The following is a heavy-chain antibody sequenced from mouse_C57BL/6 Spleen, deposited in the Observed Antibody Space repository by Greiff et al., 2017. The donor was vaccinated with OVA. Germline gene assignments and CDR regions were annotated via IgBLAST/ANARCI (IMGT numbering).Heavy chain of an antibody. D-gene: IGHD3-2*02. J-gene: IGHJ2*01. CDR2: IYPGDGDT. CDR1: GYAFSSSW. CDR3: ARGKQLRPYYFDY. V-gene: IGHV1-82*01. Sequence: QVQLQQSGPELVKPGASVKISCKASGYAFSSSWMNWVKQRPGKGLEWIGRIYPGDGDTNYNGKFKGKATLTADKSSSTAYMQLSSLTSEDSAVYFCARGKQLRPYYFDYWGQGTTLTVSS.